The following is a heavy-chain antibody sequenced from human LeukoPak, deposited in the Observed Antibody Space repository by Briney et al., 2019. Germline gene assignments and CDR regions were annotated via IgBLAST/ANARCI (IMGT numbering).Heavy chain of an antibody. V-gene: IGHV3-49*04. D-gene: IGHD5-18*01. CDR1: GFTFGDHA. J-gene: IGHJ6*02. CDR2: IRSKAYRGTT. CDR3: ARGPIQLWIHNAMDV. Sequence: GRSLRLSCRGYGFTFGDHAMSWVRQAPGKGLEWVGFIRSKAYRGTTEYAASVKGRFTISRDDSTSFAYLQMNSLRIEDTAVYYCARGPIQLWIHNAMDVWGQGTTVTVSS.